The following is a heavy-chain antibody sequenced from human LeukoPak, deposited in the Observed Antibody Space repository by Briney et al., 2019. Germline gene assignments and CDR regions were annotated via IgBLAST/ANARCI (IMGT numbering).Heavy chain of an antibody. Sequence: SQTLSLTCAISGDSVSSNSATWTWLRQSPSRGLEGLGRTYYRSKWYNDYAVSGKSLITINPDTSKNQFSLQLNSVTPEDTAVYYCARGSSSNSWYYDYWGQGTLVTVSS. J-gene: IGHJ4*02. V-gene: IGHV6-1*01. CDR2: TYYRSKWYN. D-gene: IGHD6-13*01. CDR3: ARGSSSNSWYYDY. CDR1: GDSVSSNSAT.